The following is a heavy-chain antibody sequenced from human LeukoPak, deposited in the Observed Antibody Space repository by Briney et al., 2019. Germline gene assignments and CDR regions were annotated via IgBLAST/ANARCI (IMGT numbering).Heavy chain of an antibody. CDR2: ISAYNGNT. D-gene: IGHD3-10*01. CDR1: GYTFTSYG. CDR3: ARAQNAPITMVRGVIITPPRAFDI. V-gene: IGHV1-18*01. J-gene: IGHJ3*02. Sequence: ASVKVSCKASGYTFTSYGISWVRQAPGQGLEWMGWISAYNGNTNYAQKLQGRVTMTTDTSTSTAYMELRSLRSDDTAVYYCARAQNAPITMVRGVIITPPRAFDIWGQGTMVTVSS.